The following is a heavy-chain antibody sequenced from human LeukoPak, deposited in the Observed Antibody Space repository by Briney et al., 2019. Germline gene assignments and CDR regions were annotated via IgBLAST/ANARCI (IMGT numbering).Heavy chain of an antibody. Sequence: SETLSLTCAVYGGSFSGYYWSWIRQPPGKGLEWIGEINHSGSTNYNPSLKSRVTILVDTSKNQFSLKLSSVTAADTAVYYCARGWGEDIVVVVAATPSYFDYWGQGTLVTVSS. CDR3: ARGWGEDIVVVVAATPSYFDY. CDR1: GGSFSGYY. V-gene: IGHV4-34*01. CDR2: INHSGST. J-gene: IGHJ4*02. D-gene: IGHD2-15*01.